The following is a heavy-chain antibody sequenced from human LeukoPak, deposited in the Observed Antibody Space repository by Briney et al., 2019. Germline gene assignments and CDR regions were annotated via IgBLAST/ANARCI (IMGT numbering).Heavy chain of an antibody. Sequence: PSETLSLTCTVSGGSISGFRWSWIRQPPGKGLEWIAYISSSGSTNYNPPLRSRVTISLDTSKKHFSLNLTSVTAADTALYLCARGDSCGGDSCFDHWGQGTLVIVSS. CDR2: ISSSGST. CDR1: GGSISGFR. J-gene: IGHJ4*02. D-gene: IGHD2-21*02. V-gene: IGHV4-59*01. CDR3: ARGDSCGGDSCFDH.